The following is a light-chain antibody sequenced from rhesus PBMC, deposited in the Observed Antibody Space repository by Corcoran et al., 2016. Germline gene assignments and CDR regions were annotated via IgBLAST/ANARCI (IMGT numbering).Light chain of an antibody. CDR3: LQHNSYPFT. CDR1: QGISSY. CDR2: AAS. V-gene: IGKV1-28*01. J-gene: IGKJ3*01. Sequence: DIQMTQSPSSLSASVGDTVTITCRASQGISSYLNWFQQKPGKAPKLLIYAASSLASGVPSRFSGSGSGTEITLTSSSLQPEDFAAYYCLQHNSYPFTFGPGTKLDIK.